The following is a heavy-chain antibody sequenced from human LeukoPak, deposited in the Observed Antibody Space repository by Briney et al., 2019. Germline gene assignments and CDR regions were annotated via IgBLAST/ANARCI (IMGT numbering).Heavy chain of an antibody. V-gene: IGHV3-74*01. CDR2: INSDGSST. CDR3: ARDSPYCSSTSCYNYFDY. D-gene: IGHD2-2*02. J-gene: IGHJ4*02. Sequence: PGGSLRLSCAASGFTFSSYWMHWVRQAPGKGLVWVSRINSDGSSTTYADSVKGRFTISRDNAKNTLYLQMNSLRAEDTAVYYCARDSPYCSSTSCYNYFDYWGQGNLVTVSS. CDR1: GFTFSSYW.